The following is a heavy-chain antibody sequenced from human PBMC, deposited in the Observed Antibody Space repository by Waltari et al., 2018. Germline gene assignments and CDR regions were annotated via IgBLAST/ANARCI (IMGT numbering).Heavy chain of an antibody. J-gene: IGHJ4*02. V-gene: IGHV3-74*01. CDR3: GRGYNDRRLDY. CDR2: IKHDGTGT. CDR1: GFTFRNSW. Sequence: EVQLVESGGGLIQPGGSLRLSCEVSGFTFRNSWMHWVRQVPGKGLVWVSRIKHDGTGTIYADSVQGRFTISRDNAENTLYLQMNSLRGEDTAIYYCGRGYNDRRLDYWGQGTLVTVSS. D-gene: IGHD3-22*01.